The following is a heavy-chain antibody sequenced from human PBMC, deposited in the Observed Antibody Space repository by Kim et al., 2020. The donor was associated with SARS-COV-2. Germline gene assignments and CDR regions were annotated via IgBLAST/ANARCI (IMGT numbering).Heavy chain of an antibody. Sequence: GGSLRLSCAASGFTFSSYSMNWVRQAPGKGLEWVSSISSSSSYIYYADSVKGRFTISRDNAKNSLYLQMNSLRAEDTAVYYCARDPIKNDYGVLKGEGADYWGQGTLVTVSS. CDR3: ARDPIKNDYGVLKGEGADY. CDR1: GFTFSSYS. J-gene: IGHJ4*02. CDR2: ISSSSSYI. D-gene: IGHD4-17*01. V-gene: IGHV3-21*01.